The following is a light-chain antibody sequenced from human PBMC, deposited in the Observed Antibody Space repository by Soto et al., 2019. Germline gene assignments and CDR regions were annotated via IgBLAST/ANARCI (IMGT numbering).Light chain of an antibody. Sequence: QSALTQPASVSGSPGQSITISCTGSSSGIGAYDYVSWYQQRPVKAPKLMIFDVTNRPSGVSDRFSGSKSGNTASLTISGLQTEDEADYYCSSYTSSSTPYVFGTGTKVTVL. CDR1: SSGIGAYDY. V-gene: IGLV2-14*01. CDR2: DVT. J-gene: IGLJ1*01. CDR3: SSYTSSSTPYV.